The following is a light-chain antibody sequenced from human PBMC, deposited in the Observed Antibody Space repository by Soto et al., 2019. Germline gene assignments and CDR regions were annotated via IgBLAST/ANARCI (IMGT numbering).Light chain of an antibody. Sequence: QSLLTQPASVSGSPGQSITISCTGTSSYVGGYNYVSWYQQHPGKAPKLMIYEVTNRPSGVSNRFSCSKSGNTASLTISGLQAEDEADYYRSSYTSSSPYVFGTGTKVTGL. CDR1: SSYVGGYNY. CDR3: SSYTSSSPYV. V-gene: IGLV2-14*01. CDR2: EVT. J-gene: IGLJ1*01.